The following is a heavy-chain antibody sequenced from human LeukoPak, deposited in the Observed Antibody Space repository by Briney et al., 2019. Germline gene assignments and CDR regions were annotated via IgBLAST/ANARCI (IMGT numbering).Heavy chain of an antibody. D-gene: IGHD2-15*01. CDR2: IYYSGRT. CDR3: ARDARYCSGGSCYPGGYDY. CDR1: GGSVSSFY. J-gene: IGHJ4*02. Sequence: SETLSLTCTVSGGSVSSFYWSWIRQPPGKGVEWIGYIYYSGRTYYNPSLKSRVTISVDTSKNQFSLRLTSVTAADTAVYYCARDARYCSGGSCYPGGYDYWGQGTLVTVSS. V-gene: IGHV4-59*02.